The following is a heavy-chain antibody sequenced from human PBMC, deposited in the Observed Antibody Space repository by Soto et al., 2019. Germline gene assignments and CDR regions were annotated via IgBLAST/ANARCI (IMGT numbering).Heavy chain of an antibody. V-gene: IGHV1-2*02. J-gene: IGHJ6*02. Sequence: GASVKVSCKASGYTFTGYYMHWVRQAPGQGLEWMGWINPNSGGTNYAQKFQGRVTMTRDTSISTAYMELSRLGSDDTAVYYCARDEGYYYGMDVWGQGTTVTVSS. CDR2: INPNSGGT. CDR1: GYTFTGYY. CDR3: ARDEGYYYGMDV.